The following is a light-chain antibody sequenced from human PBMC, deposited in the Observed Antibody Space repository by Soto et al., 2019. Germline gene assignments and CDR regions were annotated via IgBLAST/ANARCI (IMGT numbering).Light chain of an antibody. J-gene: IGKJ2*01. CDR2: AAS. V-gene: IGKV1-9*01. CDR1: QGTSSY. CDR3: QQLKSYPFT. Sequence: DIPLTQSPSFLSASVGDRVIITCRAGQGTSSYIAWYQKKSGKAPKLLIYAASTLQSGVPSMFSGSGSGTEFTLTISSLQPEDFATYYCQQLKSYPFTFGQGTKLEIK.